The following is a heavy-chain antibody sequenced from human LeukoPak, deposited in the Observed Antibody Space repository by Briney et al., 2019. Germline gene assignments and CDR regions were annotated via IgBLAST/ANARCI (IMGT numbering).Heavy chain of an antibody. Sequence: SETLSLTCTVSGGSISSSSYYWGWIRQPPGKGLEWIGSIYYSGSTYYNPSLKSRVTISVDTSKNQFSLKLSSVTAADTAVYYCARHGSLLLWFGESPGWFDPWGQGTLVTVSS. J-gene: IGHJ5*02. V-gene: IGHV4-39*01. CDR3: ARHGSLLLWFGESPGWFDP. CDR1: GGSISSSSYY. CDR2: IYYSGST. D-gene: IGHD3-10*01.